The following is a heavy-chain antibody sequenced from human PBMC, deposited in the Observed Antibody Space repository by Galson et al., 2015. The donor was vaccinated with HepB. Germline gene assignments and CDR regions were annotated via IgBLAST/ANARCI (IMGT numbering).Heavy chain of an antibody. CDR1: GGTFSSYA. J-gene: IGHJ6*02. CDR2: IIPIFGTA. Sequence: SVKVSCKASGGTFSSYAISWVRQAPGQGLEWMGGIIPIFGTANYAQKFQGRVTITADESTSTAYMELSSLRSEDTAAYYCARAVGVVVPAAIPYYYYGMDVWGQGTTVTVSS. V-gene: IGHV1-69*13. CDR3: ARAVGVVVPAAIPYYYYGMDV. D-gene: IGHD2-2*01.